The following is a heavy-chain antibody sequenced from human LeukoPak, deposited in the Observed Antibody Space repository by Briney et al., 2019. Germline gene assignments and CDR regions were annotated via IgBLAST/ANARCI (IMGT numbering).Heavy chain of an antibody. CDR2: IYNSGST. CDR1: GGSISSGGYY. CDR3: ARGPYYCSSTSCYFHYYYMDV. Sequence: KSSETLSLTCTVSGGSISSGGYYWGWIRQSPGKGLEWIGSIYNSGSTYYNPSLKSRLTISIDTSKNQFSLKLNSVTAADTAVYYCARGPYYCSSTSCYFHYYYMDVWGKETTVTVSS. J-gene: IGHJ6*03. D-gene: IGHD2-2*01. V-gene: IGHV4-39*07.